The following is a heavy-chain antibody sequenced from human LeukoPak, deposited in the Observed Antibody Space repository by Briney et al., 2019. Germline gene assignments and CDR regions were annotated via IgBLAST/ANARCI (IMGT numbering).Heavy chain of an antibody. Sequence: GGSLRLSCAASGFTFSSYSMNWVRQAPGKGLEWVSSISSSSSYIYYADSVKGRFTISRDNAKNSLYLQMNSLRAEDTAVYYCAKVPRVYYYYYMDVWGKGTTVTVSS. J-gene: IGHJ6*03. CDR2: ISSSSSYI. CDR1: GFTFSSYS. V-gene: IGHV3-21*01. CDR3: AKVPRVYYYYYMDV.